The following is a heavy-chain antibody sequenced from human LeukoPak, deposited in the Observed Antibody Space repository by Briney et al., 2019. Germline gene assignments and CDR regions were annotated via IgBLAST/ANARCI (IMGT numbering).Heavy chain of an antibody. J-gene: IGHJ3*02. CDR2: IYTSGST. Sequence: SQTLSLTCTVSGGSISSGSYYWSWIRQPAGKGLEWIGSIYTSGSTNYNPSLKSRVTISVDTSKNQFSLKLSSVTAADTAVYYCARPTTLYSSKGGAFDIWGQGTMVTVSS. V-gene: IGHV4-61*02. CDR1: GGSISSGSYY. CDR3: ARPTTLYSSKGGAFDI. D-gene: IGHD6-13*01.